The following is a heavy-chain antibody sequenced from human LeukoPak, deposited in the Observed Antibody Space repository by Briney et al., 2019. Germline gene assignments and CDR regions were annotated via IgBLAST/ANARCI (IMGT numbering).Heavy chain of an antibody. CDR2: ISYDGNNK. Sequence: PGRSLRLSCAASGFTFINYGMHWVRQAPGKGLEWVAVISYDGNNKYYADSVKGRFTISIDNSKNTLYLQMNSLKTDDTAVYYCANYGDYQYFDYWGQGTPVTVSS. D-gene: IGHD4-17*01. V-gene: IGHV3-30*18. J-gene: IGHJ4*02. CDR1: GFTFINYG. CDR3: ANYGDYQYFDY.